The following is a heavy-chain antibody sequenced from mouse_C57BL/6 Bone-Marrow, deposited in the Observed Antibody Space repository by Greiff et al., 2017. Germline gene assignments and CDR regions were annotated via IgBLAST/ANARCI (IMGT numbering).Heavy chain of an antibody. D-gene: IGHD1-1*01. Sequence: VQLQQSGAELAKPGASVKLSCKASGYTFTSYWMHWVKQRPGQGLEWIGYLNPSSGYTKYNQKFKDKATLTADKSSSTAYMQLSSLTYEDSAVYYCARIGYVSRAWFAYWGQGTLVTVSA. CDR3: ARIGYVSRAWFAY. CDR1: GYTFTSYW. CDR2: LNPSSGYT. V-gene: IGHV1-7*01. J-gene: IGHJ3*01.